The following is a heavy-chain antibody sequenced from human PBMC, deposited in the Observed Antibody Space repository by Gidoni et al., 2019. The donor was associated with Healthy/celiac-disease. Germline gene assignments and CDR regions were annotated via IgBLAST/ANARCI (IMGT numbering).Heavy chain of an antibody. Sequence: QLQLQESGPGLVKPSETLSLTCTVSGGSISSSSYYWGWSRQPPGKGLEWIGSIYYSGSTYYNPSLKSRVTISVDTSKNQFSLKLSSVTAADTAVYYCARRWGWYYFDYWGQGTLVTVSS. V-gene: IGHV4-39*01. CDR3: ARRWGWYYFDY. CDR2: IYYSGST. J-gene: IGHJ4*02. D-gene: IGHD6-19*01. CDR1: GGSISSSSYY.